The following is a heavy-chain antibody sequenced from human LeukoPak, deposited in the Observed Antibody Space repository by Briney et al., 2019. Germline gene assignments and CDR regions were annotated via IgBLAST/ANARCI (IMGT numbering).Heavy chain of an antibody. CDR1: GGSISSYF. D-gene: IGHD2-2*01. Sequence: SETLSLTCTVSGGSISSYFWSGVRQPPGKGLEWIGYIYYSGSTNYNPSLKSRVTMSVDTSKNQFSLKLSSVTAADTAVYYCARVVSAATNDAFVIWGQGTMVTVSS. J-gene: IGHJ3*02. V-gene: IGHV4-59*01. CDR3: ARVVSAATNDAFVI. CDR2: IYYSGST.